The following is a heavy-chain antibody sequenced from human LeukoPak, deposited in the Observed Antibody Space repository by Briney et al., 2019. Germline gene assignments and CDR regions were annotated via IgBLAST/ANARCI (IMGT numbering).Heavy chain of an antibody. CDR1: GGSFSASY. V-gene: IGHV4-34*01. Sequence: SESLSLTCAVYGGSFSASYWSWIRQSPGKGLEWIGEVKHSGTTNYNPSLKSRVTVSVDTSMNQFSLNLRSVTAADTAVYYCASRLWSSPNYNYYMDAWGQATPVTVAS. CDR3: ASRLWSSPNYNYYMDA. CDR2: VKHSGTT. D-gene: IGHD5-18*01. J-gene: IGHJ6*03.